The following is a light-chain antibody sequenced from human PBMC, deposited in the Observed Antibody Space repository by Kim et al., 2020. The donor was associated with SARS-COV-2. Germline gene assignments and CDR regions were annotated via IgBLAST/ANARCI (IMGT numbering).Light chain of an antibody. CDR3: QVWDSSSYHVV. V-gene: IGLV3-21*04. J-gene: IGLJ2*01. CDR1: NIGSKS. CDR2: YDR. Sequence: SYELTQQPSVSVAPGKSARITCGGNNIGSKSVHWYQPKPGQAPVLVIFYDRVRPSGIPERFSGSNSGNTATLTISRVEAGDEADYYCQVWDSSSYHVVFGVGTQLNVL.